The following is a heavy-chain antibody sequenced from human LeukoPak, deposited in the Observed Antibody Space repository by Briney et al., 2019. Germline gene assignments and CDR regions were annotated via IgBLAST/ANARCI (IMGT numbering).Heavy chain of an antibody. CDR2: IFRSGNS. V-gene: IGHV4-38-2*01. CDR1: GYSISSGSY. CDR3: ARVTYVDDMLYQYFDY. J-gene: IGHJ4*02. Sequence: PSETLSLTCAVSGYSISSGSYWGWLRQSPGKGLEWVGSIFRSGNSYYNPSLKSRLTMSVDTSKNQFSLKLTSVTAADTALYYCARVTYVDDMLYQYFDYWGQGILVTVSS. D-gene: IGHD4-17*01.